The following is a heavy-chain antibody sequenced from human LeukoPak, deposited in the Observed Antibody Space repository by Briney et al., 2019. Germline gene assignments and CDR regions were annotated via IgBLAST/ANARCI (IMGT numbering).Heavy chain of an antibody. CDR3: ATVVVVRAAEYWFDP. Sequence: GESLKISCKGSGYSFTSYWIGRGRQLPGKGLEWMGIIYPGDSDTRYSPSFQGQVTISADKSISTAYLQWSSLKASDTAMCCCATVVVVRAAEYWFDPWGQGTLVTVSS. CDR1: GYSFTSYW. V-gene: IGHV5-51*01. D-gene: IGHD2-2*01. CDR2: IYPGDSDT. J-gene: IGHJ5*02.